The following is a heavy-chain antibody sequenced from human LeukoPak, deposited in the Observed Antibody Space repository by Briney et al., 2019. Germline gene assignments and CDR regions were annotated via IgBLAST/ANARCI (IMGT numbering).Heavy chain of an antibody. CDR2: ISGSGGST. V-gene: IGHV3-23*01. CDR1: GFTFSSYV. D-gene: IGHD3-16*01. Sequence: GGSLRLSCAVSGFTFSSYVMSWVRQAPGKGLEWVSVISGSGGSTDYADSVKGRFTISRDNFKNTLYLQMNRLRAEDTTVYYCASRRQYAFDMWGQGTLVTVSS. CDR3: ASRRQYAFDM. J-gene: IGHJ4*02.